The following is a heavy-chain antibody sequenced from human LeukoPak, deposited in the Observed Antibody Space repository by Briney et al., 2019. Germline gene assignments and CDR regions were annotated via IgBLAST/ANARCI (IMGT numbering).Heavy chain of an antibody. CDR2: IYYSGTT. Sequence: PSETLSLTCTVPRGSINSHYWSWMRQPPGKGPEWIGYIYYSGTTSYNPSLKSRVTISADTSKNQISLNLTFVITADTGVYYCALLGYSSSWNNFWGQGTLVTVSS. D-gene: IGHD2-2*01. J-gene: IGHJ4*02. V-gene: IGHV4-59*11. CDR1: RGSINSHY. CDR3: ALLGYSSSWNNF.